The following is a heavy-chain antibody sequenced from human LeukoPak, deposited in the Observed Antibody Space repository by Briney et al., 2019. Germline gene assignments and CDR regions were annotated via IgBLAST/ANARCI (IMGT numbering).Heavy chain of an antibody. CDR1: GFTFSSHW. D-gene: IGHD2-15*01. J-gene: IGHJ4*02. CDR3: ARDGVRAGYCSGGSCYSFFDY. V-gene: IGHV3-74*01. Sequence: PGGSLRLSCAASGFTFSSHWMHWVRQAPGKGLVWVSRINTDGTTTNYADSVKGRFTISRDNAKNTPYLLMNSLRIEDTAVYYCARDGVRAGYCSGGSCYSFFDYWGQGTLVTVSS. CDR2: INTDGTTT.